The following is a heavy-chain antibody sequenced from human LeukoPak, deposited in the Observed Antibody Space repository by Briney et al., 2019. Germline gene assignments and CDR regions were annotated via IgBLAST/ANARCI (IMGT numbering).Heavy chain of an antibody. CDR2: IYYSGST. Sequence: SETLSLTCTVSGGSISSYYWSWIRQPPGKGLEWIGYIYYSGSTNYNPSLKSRVTISVDTSKNQFSLKLSSVTAADTAVYYCARSRNGLQYGLDVWGQGTMVTVSS. CDR3: ARSRNGLQYGLDV. D-gene: IGHD4-11*01. J-gene: IGHJ3*01. V-gene: IGHV4-59*01. CDR1: GGSISSYY.